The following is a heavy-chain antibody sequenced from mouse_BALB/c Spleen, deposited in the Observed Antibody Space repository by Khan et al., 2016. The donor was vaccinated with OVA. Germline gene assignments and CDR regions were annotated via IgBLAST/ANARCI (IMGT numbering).Heavy chain of an antibody. CDR2: IYPGTDNI. J-gene: IGHJ2*01. CDR3: AREEALYYFDY. Sequence: VQLQQSGAELVRPGASVKLSCKTSGYIFTSYWIHWVKQRSGQGLEWIARIYPGTDNIYYNEKLKDRATLTADKSSNTAYMQLSSLKSGDSAVYVCAREEALYYFDYWGQGTTLTVSS. CDR1: GYIFTSYW. V-gene: IGHV1S132*01. D-gene: IGHD3-2*02.